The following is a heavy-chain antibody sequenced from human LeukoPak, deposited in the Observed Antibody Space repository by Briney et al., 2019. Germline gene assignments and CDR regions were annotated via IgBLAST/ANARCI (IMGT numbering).Heavy chain of an antibody. V-gene: IGHV3-23*01. CDR1: GFTVSSNY. Sequence: PGGSLRLSCAASGFTVSSNYMSWVRQAPGKGLEWVSAISSSGGSTYYADSVKGRFTISRDNSKNTLYLQMNSLRAEDTAVYYCAKDVGGTNFHYMDVWGKGTTVIVSS. CDR3: AKDVGGTNFHYMDV. J-gene: IGHJ6*03. D-gene: IGHD1-26*01. CDR2: ISSSGGST.